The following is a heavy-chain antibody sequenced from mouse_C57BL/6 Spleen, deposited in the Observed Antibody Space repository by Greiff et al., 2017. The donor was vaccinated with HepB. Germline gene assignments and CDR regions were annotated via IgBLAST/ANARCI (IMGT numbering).Heavy chain of an antibody. CDR1: GYTFTSYW. CDR2: IDPSDSYT. CDR3: ARYPYFDY. J-gene: IGHJ2*01. V-gene: IGHV1-50*01. Sequence: QVQLKQPGAELVKPGASVKLSCKASGYTFTSYWMQWVKQRPGQGLEWIGEIDPSDSYTNYNQKFKGKATLTVDTSSSTAYMQLSSLTSEDSAVYYCARYPYFDYWGQGTTLTVSS.